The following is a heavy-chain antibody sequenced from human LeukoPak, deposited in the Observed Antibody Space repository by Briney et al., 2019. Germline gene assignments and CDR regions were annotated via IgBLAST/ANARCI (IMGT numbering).Heavy chain of an antibody. V-gene: IGHV4-59*11. J-gene: IGHJ4*02. CDR2: IYYSGST. Sequence: SETLSLTCTVSGGSISSHYWSWIRQPPGKGLEWIGYIYYSGSTYYNTCLKSRVTIAVDTSKNQFSLKRSSVTAADTAVYYCARAPLRDSGSYSTYFDYWGQGTLVTVSS. D-gene: IGHD1-26*01. CDR3: ARAPLRDSGSYSTYFDY. CDR1: GGSISSHY.